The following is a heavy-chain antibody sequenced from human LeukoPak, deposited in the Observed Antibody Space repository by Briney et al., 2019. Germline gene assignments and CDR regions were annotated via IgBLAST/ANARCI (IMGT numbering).Heavy chain of an antibody. CDR1: GFTFSSYG. Sequence: GSLRLSCAASGFTFSSYGMSWVRQAPGKGLEWIGNIFYSGSTYYSPSLKRRVTISLDTSRNQFSLKLNSVTAADTAVYYCAKSNGYGLVDIWGQGTVVTVSS. CDR2: IFYSGST. J-gene: IGHJ3*02. D-gene: IGHD3-10*01. V-gene: IGHV4-59*12. CDR3: AKSNGYGLVDI.